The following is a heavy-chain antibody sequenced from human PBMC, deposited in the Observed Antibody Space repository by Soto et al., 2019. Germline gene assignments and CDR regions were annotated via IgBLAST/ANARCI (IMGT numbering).Heavy chain of an antibody. CDR3: ARVWANSGYYVAYDY. D-gene: IGHD3-22*01. Sequence: GGSLRLSCTASGFTFGDYAMSWIRQAPGKGLEWVSGISGSGGSTDYADSVKGRFTISRDNSKNTLYLQMNSLRAEDTAVYYCARVWANSGYYVAYDYWGQGTPVTSPQ. CDR2: ISGSGGST. J-gene: IGHJ4*02. V-gene: IGHV3-23*01. CDR1: GFTFGDYA.